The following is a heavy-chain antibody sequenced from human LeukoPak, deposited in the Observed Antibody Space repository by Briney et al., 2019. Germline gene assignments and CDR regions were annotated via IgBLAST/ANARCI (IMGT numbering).Heavy chain of an antibody. J-gene: IGHJ4*02. CDR1: GFAFSVYA. V-gene: IGHV3-23*01. Sequence: PGGSLRLSCTASGFAFSVYAMSWLRQAPGKGLEWVSAISGSGGSTYYADSVKGRFTISRDNSKNTLYLQMNSLRAEDTAVYYCASPGYDILTPLDYWGQGTLVTVSS. D-gene: IGHD3-9*01. CDR3: ASPGYDILTPLDY. CDR2: ISGSGGST.